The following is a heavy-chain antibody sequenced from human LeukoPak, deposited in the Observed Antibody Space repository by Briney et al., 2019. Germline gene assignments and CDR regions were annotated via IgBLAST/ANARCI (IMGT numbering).Heavy chain of an antibody. J-gene: IGHJ6*02. CDR1: GGSISSYY. CDR3: ARDISEAGTGHYYGMDV. Sequence: PSETLSLTCTVSGGSISSYYWSWIQQPPGKGLEWIGYIYYSGSTNYNPSLKSRVTISVDSSKNQFSLKLSSVTAADTAVYYCARDISEAGTGHYYGMDVWGQGTTVTVSS. V-gene: IGHV4-59*01. D-gene: IGHD6-19*01. CDR2: IYYSGST.